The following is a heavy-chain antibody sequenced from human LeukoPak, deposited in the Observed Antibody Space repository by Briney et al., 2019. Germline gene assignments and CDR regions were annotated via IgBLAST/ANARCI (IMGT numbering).Heavy chain of an antibody. D-gene: IGHD2-21*01. CDR1: GGSFSGYY. J-gene: IGHJ5*02. Sequence: SETLSLTCVVYGGSFSGYYWSWIRQPPGKGLEWIGEINHSGSTNYNPSLKSRVTISVDTSKNQFSLKLSSVTAADTAVYYCARGVGPDYSYVGVWFDPWGQGTLVTVSS. CDR2: INHSGST. CDR3: ARGVGPDYSYVGVWFDP. V-gene: IGHV4-34*01.